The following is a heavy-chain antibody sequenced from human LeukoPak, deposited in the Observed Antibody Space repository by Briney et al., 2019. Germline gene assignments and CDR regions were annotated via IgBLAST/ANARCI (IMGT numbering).Heavy chain of an antibody. CDR3: ARARGDILTGYSDFQH. CDR2: ISSSSSYI. CDR1: GFTVSSYS. D-gene: IGHD3-9*01. Sequence: GGSLRLSCAASGFTVSSYSMNWVRQAPGKGLEWVSSISSSSSYIYYADSVKGRFTISRDNAKNSLYLQMNSLRAEDTAVYYCARARGDILTGYSDFQHWGQGTLVTVSS. V-gene: IGHV3-21*01. J-gene: IGHJ1*01.